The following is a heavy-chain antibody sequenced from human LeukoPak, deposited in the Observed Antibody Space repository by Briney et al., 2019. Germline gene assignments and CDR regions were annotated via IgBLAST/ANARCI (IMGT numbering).Heavy chain of an antibody. D-gene: IGHD1-26*01. Sequence: GGSLRLSCAASGFTFSDYSMNWVRQAPGKGLEWVSSISNINSVPYYLDSLKGRFTISRDNAKNSLYLQMNSLRAEDTAVYYCAKSSGIFGGAGAFEIWGQGTTVTVSS. J-gene: IGHJ3*02. V-gene: IGHV3-21*01. CDR1: GFTFSDYS. CDR2: ISNINSVP. CDR3: AKSSGIFGGAGAFEI.